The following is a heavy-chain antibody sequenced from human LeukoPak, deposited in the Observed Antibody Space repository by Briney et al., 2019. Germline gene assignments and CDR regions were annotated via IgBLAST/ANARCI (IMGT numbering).Heavy chain of an antibody. J-gene: IGHJ4*02. CDR1: GFTFSSYS. CDR2: ITRSSSFL. V-gene: IGHV3-21*01. CDR3: ASEIPNLRYCSTTSCDY. Sequence: GGTLRLSCTDSGFTFSSYSMNWVRQAPGKGLEWVSSITRSSSFLYSADSVKGRFTSSRENAKSSLYLQMSGLSAEDTAVYYCASEIPNLRYCSTTSCDYWGQGTVVTVSS. D-gene: IGHD2-2*01.